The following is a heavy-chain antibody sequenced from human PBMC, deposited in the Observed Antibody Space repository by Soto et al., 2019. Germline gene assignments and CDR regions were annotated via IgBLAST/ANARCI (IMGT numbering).Heavy chain of an antibody. CDR1: GFTFSSYG. V-gene: IGHV3-33*01. CDR2: IWYDGSNK. Sequence: PGGSLRLSCAASGFTFSSYGMHWVRQAPGKGLEWVAVIWYDGSNKYYADSVKGRFTISRDNSKNTLYLQMNSLRAEDTAVYYCARDLLIRADPRTGYYYGMDVWGQGTTVTVSS. J-gene: IGHJ6*02. CDR3: ARDLLIRADPRTGYYYGMDV. D-gene: IGHD3-10*01.